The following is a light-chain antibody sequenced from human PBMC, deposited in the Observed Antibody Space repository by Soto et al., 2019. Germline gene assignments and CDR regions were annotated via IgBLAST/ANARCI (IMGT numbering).Light chain of an antibody. CDR1: QTVLYSSNNKNH. J-gene: IGKJ1*01. Sequence: DIVMTQSPDSLSVSLGERATINCKPSQTVLYSSNNKNHLAWYQQRPGQPPKLLFSWASTRESGVPDRFSASGSGTDFTLSIGSLQAEDVAVYYCQQYYSTPRTFGQGTKVEIK. CDR2: WAS. V-gene: IGKV4-1*01. CDR3: QQYYSTPRT.